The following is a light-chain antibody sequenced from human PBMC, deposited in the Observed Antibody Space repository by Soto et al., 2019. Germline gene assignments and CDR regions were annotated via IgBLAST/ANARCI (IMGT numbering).Light chain of an antibody. CDR3: QQYDSSPKT. Sequence: EIVLTQSPGTLSLSPGERATLSGRASQSVSSSYLAWYQQKTGQAPRILIYGASSRDTGIPDRFSGSGSGTDCTLTISRLEPEDFAVYYCQQYDSSPKTFGQGTKVDI. CDR1: QSVSSSY. J-gene: IGKJ1*01. V-gene: IGKV3-20*01. CDR2: GAS.